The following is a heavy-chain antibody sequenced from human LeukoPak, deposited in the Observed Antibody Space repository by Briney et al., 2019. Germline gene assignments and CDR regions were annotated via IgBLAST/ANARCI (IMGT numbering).Heavy chain of an antibody. D-gene: IGHD1-7*01. Sequence: GGSLRPSCAASGFTFSSSWVHWVRQAPGKGLVWVSRIDPDGRTTNYADSVKGRFTISRDNAKNTLYLQMNSLSVEDTAVYYCTRAGNYRFDYWGPGTLVTVSS. J-gene: IGHJ4*02. CDR3: TRAGNYRFDY. CDR1: GFTFSSSW. V-gene: IGHV3-74*01. CDR2: IDPDGRTT.